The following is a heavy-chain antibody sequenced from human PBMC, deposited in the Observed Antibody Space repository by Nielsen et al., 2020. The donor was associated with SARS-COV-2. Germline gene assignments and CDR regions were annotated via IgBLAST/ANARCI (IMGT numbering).Heavy chain of an antibody. CDR2: ISYDGSNK. CDR1: GFTFSTYG. J-gene: IGHJ4*02. V-gene: IGHV3-30*18. CDR3: AKDWTAIVVVPSGGVDY. Sequence: GGSLRLSCAASGFTFSTYGMHWVRQAPGKGLEWVAAISYDGSNKYYVDSVKGQFTISRDNSKNTLYLQMSSPREEDTAVYYCAKDWTAIVVVPSGGVDYWGQGTLVTVSS. D-gene: IGHD2-15*01.